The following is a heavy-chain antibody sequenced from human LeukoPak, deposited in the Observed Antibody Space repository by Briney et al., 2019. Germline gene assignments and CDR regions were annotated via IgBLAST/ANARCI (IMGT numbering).Heavy chain of an antibody. Sequence: GGSLRLSCAASGFTFSSYSMNWVRQAPGKGLEWVSSISSSSSYIYYADSVKGRFTISRDNAKNSLYLQMNSLRAEDTAVYYCARDKYSGYVPHYMDVWGKGTTVTVSS. J-gene: IGHJ6*03. CDR1: GFTFSSYS. CDR3: ARDKYSGYVPHYMDV. D-gene: IGHD5-12*01. CDR2: ISSSSSYI. V-gene: IGHV3-21*01.